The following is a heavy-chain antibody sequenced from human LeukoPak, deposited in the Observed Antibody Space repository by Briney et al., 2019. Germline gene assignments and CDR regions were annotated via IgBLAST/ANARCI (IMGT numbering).Heavy chain of an antibody. CDR1: GYTFTSYG. CDR2: ISAYNGNT. CDR3: ARLSRDCSSTSCYRWFDP. J-gene: IGHJ5*02. D-gene: IGHD2-2*02. Sequence: GASVKVSCKASGYTFTSYGISWVRQAPGQGLEWMGWISAYNGNTNYAQKLQGRVTMTTDTSTSTAYMELSRLRSDDTAVYYCARLSRDCSSTSCYRWFDPWGQGTLVTVSS. V-gene: IGHV1-18*01.